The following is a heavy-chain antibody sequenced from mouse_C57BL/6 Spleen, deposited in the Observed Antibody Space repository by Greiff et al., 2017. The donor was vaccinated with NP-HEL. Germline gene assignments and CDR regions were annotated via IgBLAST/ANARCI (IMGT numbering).Heavy chain of an antibody. V-gene: IGHV1-52*01. D-gene: IGHD1-1*01. CDR1: GYTFTSYW. Sequence: VQLQQPGAELVRPGSSVKLSCKASGYTFTSYWMPWVKQRPIQGLEWIGNIDPSDSETHYNQKFKDKATLTVDKSSSTAYMQLSSLTSEDSAVYYCARRFHYYGSDYAMDYWGQGTSVTVSS. CDR3: ARRFHYYGSDYAMDY. CDR2: IDPSDSET. J-gene: IGHJ4*01.